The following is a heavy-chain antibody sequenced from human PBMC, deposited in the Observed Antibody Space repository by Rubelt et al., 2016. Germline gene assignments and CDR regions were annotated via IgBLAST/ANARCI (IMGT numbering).Heavy chain of an antibody. CDR2: ISYDGSNK. Sequence: RLSCAASGFTFSSYAMHWVRQAPGKGLEWVAVISYDGSNKYYADSVKGRFTISRDNSKNTLYLQMNSLRAEDTAVYYCAKTTPTPYSSSWYPFDYWGQGTLVTVSS. CDR1: GFTFSSYA. J-gene: IGHJ4*02. CDR3: AKTTPTPYSSSWYPFDY. D-gene: IGHD6-13*01. V-gene: IGHV3-30*04.